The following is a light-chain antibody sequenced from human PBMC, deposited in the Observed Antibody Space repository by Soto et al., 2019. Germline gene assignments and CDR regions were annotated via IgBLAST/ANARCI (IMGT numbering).Light chain of an antibody. CDR2: AAS. Sequence: DIQMTQSPSTLPASVGGRVTITCRASQGVSSYLAWYQQKAGKAPKLLIYAASTLQSGVPSRFSGSGSGTDFTLTISSLQPEDFATYYCQQLNSYPTFGQGTRLEIK. CDR1: QGVSSY. V-gene: IGKV1-9*01. J-gene: IGKJ5*01. CDR3: QQLNSYPT.